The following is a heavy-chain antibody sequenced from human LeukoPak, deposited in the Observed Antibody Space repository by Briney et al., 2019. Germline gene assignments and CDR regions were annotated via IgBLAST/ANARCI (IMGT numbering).Heavy chain of an antibody. V-gene: IGHV3-20*04. J-gene: IGHJ3*02. CDR2: INWNGGST. CDR3: AKDDSHPWIQLWFGAFDI. CDR1: GFISSTSA. Sequence: PGGSLRLSCSASGFISSTSAMNWVRQAPGKGLEWVSGINWNGGSTGYADSVKGRFTISRDNAKNSLYLQMNSLRAEDTALYYCAKDDSHPWIQLWFGAFDIWGQGTMVTVSS. D-gene: IGHD5-18*01.